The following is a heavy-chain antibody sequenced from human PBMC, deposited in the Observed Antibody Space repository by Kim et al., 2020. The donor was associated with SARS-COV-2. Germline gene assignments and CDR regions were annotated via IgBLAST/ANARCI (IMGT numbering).Heavy chain of an antibody. Sequence: ADSVKGRFTISRDNSKNTLYLQMNSLRAEDTAVYYCAKSSGSYYKVFDYWGQGTLVTVSS. J-gene: IGHJ4*02. D-gene: IGHD3-10*01. V-gene: IGHV3-53*01. CDR3: AKSSGSYYKVFDY.